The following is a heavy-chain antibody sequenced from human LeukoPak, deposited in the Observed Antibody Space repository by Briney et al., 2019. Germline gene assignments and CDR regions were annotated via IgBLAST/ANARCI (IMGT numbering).Heavy chain of an antibody. CDR1: GGTFSSYA. V-gene: IGHV1-69*04. J-gene: IGHJ4*02. D-gene: IGHD6-13*01. CDR3: AGGSSWYYFDY. CDR2: IIPILGIA. Sequence: ASVKVSCKASGGTFSSYAISWVRQAPGQGLEWMGRIIPILGIANYAQKFQGRVTITADKSTSTAYMELSSLRSEDTAVYYCAGGSSWYYFDYWGQGTLVTVSS.